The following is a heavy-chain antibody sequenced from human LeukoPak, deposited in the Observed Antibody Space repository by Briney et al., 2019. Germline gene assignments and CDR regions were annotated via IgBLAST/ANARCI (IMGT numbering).Heavy chain of an antibody. CDR1: GGSISTYY. Sequence: SETLSLTCTVSGGSISTYYWSWIRQPPGKGLEWIGEINHSGSTNYNPSLKSRVTISVDTSKNQFSLKLSSVTAADTAVYYCASSLYGDNAFDIWGQGTMVTVSS. J-gene: IGHJ3*02. CDR3: ASSLYGDNAFDI. D-gene: IGHD4-17*01. CDR2: INHSGST. V-gene: IGHV4-34*01.